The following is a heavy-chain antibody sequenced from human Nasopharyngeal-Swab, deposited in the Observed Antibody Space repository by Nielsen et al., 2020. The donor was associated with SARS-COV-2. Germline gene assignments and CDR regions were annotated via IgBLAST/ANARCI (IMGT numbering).Heavy chain of an antibody. J-gene: IGHJ4*02. D-gene: IGHD3-3*01. CDR1: GYTFTSYG. Sequence: SVKVSCEASGYTFTSYGISWVRQAPGQGLEWMGGIIPIFGTANYAQKFQGRVTITADESTSTAYMELSSLRSEDTAVYYCAHTPFYSWWRRGVVIHYFDYWGQGTLVTVSS. CDR3: AHTPFYSWWRRGVVIHYFDY. V-gene: IGHV1-69*13. CDR2: IIPIFGTA.